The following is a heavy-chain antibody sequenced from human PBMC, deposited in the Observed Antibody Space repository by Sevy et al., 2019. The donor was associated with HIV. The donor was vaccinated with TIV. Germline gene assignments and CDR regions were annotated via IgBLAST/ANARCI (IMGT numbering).Heavy chain of an antibody. CDR2: IKQDGSEK. V-gene: IGHV3-7*01. CDR3: VPSGGGHAGY. CDR1: GFTLSRRW. Sequence: GGSLRFSCAASGFTLSRRWMSWVRRAPGRGLEWVANIKQDGSEKYNVDSVKDRFTISRDNAKNSLYLQMNSLRAEDTAVYYCVPSGGGHAGYWGQGTLVTVSS. J-gene: IGHJ4*02. D-gene: IGHD2-15*01.